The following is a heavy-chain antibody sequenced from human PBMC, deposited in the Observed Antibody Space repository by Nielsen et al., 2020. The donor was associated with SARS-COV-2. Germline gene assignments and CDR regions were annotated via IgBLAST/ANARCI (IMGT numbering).Heavy chain of an antibody. D-gene: IGHD3-22*01. CDR2: IYYSGST. CDR1: GGSISSSSYY. J-gene: IGHJ6*02. Sequence: SETLSLTCTVSGGSISSSSYYWGWIRQPPGKGLEWIGSIYYSGSTYYNPSLKSRVTISVDTSKNQFSLKLSSVTAADTAVYYCARAKDEYYYDSSGRRSRYMDVWGQGTTVTVSS. CDR3: ARAKDEYYYDSSGRRSRYMDV. V-gene: IGHV4-39*07.